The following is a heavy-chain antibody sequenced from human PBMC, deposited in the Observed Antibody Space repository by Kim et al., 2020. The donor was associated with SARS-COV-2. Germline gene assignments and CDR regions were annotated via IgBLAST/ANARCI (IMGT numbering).Heavy chain of an antibody. CDR1: GYTFTSYY. Sequence: ASVKVSCKASGYTFTSYYMHWVRQAPGQGLEWMGIINPSGGSTSYAQKFQGRVTMTRDTSTSTVYMELSSLRSEDTAVYYCARDVVDCGGDCYSSSFDYWGQGTLVTVSS. V-gene: IGHV1-46*01. CDR3: ARDVVDCGGDCYSSSFDY. J-gene: IGHJ4*02. D-gene: IGHD2-21*02. CDR2: INPSGGST.